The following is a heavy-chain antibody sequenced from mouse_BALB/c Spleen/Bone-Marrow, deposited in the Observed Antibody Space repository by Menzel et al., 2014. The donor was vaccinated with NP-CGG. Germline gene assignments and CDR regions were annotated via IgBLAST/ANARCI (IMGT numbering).Heavy chain of an antibody. J-gene: IGHJ3*01. CDR3: ARGGIYDGYSY. V-gene: IGHV1-7*01. D-gene: IGHD2-3*01. Sequence: VQLQQSGAEPAKPRASVKMSCKASGYTFTNYWMHWVKQRPGQGLEWIGYIDPSTGYTEYNQKFKDKATLTADKSSSTAYMQLSSLTSEDSAVYYCARGGIYDGYSYWGQGTLVTVSA. CDR1: GYTFTNYW. CDR2: IDPSTGYT.